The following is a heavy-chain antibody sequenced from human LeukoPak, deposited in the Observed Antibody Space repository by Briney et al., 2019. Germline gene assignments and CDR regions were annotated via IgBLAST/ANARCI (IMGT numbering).Heavy chain of an antibody. CDR2: MNPNSGNT. Sequence: ASVKVSCKASGYTFTSYAMNWVRQAPGQGLEWMGWMNPNSGNTGYAQKFQGRVTITRNTSISTAYMELSSLRSEDTAVYYCARSSSSGRGDYWGQGTLVTVSS. V-gene: IGHV1-8*03. D-gene: IGHD6-13*01. J-gene: IGHJ4*02. CDR1: GYTFTSYA. CDR3: ARSSSSGRGDY.